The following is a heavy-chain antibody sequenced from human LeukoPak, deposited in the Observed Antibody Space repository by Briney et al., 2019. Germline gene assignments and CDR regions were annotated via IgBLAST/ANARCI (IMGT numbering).Heavy chain of an antibody. V-gene: IGHV3-7*01. CDR2: IKQDGSEK. Sequence: GGSLRLSCAASGFTFSSYWMSWVRQAPGKGLEWVANIKQDGSEKYYVDSVKGRFTISRDNAKNSLYLQMNSLRAEDTAVYYCARDWIPEYYYDSSGYYEGFDYWGQGTLVTVSS. CDR3: ARDWIPEYYYDSSGYYEGFDY. CDR1: GFTFSSYW. D-gene: IGHD3-22*01. J-gene: IGHJ4*02.